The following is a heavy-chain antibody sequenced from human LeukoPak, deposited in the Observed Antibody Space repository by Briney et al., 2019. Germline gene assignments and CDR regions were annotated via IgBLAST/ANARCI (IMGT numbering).Heavy chain of an antibody. J-gene: IGHJ4*02. CDR3: ARDLGQEIGVFDY. CDR2: INPNSGGT. Sequence: ASVKVSCKASGYTFTGYYMHWVRQAPGQGLEWMGWINPNSGGTNYAQKFQGRVTMTRDTSISTAYMELSRLRSDDTAVYYCARDLGQEIGVFDYWGQGTLVTVSS. V-gene: IGHV1-2*02. D-gene: IGHD3-22*01. CDR1: GYTFTGYY.